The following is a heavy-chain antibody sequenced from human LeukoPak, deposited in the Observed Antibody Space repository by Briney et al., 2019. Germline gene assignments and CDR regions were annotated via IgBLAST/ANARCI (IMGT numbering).Heavy chain of an antibody. CDR3: AREGYNWNEYTDY. CDR1: GGTFSSYA. V-gene: IGHV1-69*01. D-gene: IGHD1-1*01. Sequence: GSSVNVSCKASGGTFSSYAISWVRQAPGQGLEWMGGIIPIFGTANYARKFQGRVTITAEESTSTAYMELSSLRSEDTPVYYCAREGYNWNEYTDYLGQGPLVPVSS. J-gene: IGHJ4*02. CDR2: IIPIFGTA.